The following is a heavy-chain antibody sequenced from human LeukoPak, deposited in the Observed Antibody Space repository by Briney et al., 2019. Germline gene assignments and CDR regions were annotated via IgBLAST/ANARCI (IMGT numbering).Heavy chain of an antibody. CDR2: IIPIFGTA. CDR1: GGTFSSYA. J-gene: IGHJ5*02. Sequence: EASVKVSCKASGGTFSSYAISWVRQAPGQGLEWMGGIIPIFGTANYAQKFQGRVTTTTDESTSTAYMELSSLRSEDTAVYYCARAVGLVRGVTPYNWFDPWGQGTLVTVSS. CDR3: ARAVGLVRGVTPYNWFDP. D-gene: IGHD3-10*01. V-gene: IGHV1-69*05.